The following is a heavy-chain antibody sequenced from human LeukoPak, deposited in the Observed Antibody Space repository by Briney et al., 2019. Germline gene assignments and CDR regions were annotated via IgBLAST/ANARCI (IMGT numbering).Heavy chain of an antibody. D-gene: IGHD1-1*01. J-gene: IGHJ5*02. V-gene: IGHV1-46*01. CDR2: INPSGGST. Sequence: GASVKVSCKASGYTFTSYYMHWVRQAPGQGLEWMGIINPSGGSTSYAQKFQGRVTMTRDTSKSQISLKLSSATAADTAIYYCATIRTGANWYDPWGQGTLVTVSS. CDR3: ATIRTGANWYDP. CDR1: GYTFTSYY.